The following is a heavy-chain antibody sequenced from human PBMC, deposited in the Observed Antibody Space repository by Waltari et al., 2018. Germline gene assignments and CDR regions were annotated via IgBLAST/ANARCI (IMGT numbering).Heavy chain of an antibody. CDR2: IYHSGST. D-gene: IGHD2-15*01. CDR3: ASEVTDIVVVWGAFDI. V-gene: IGHV4-38-2*01. J-gene: IGHJ3*02. CDR1: GYSISSGYY. Sequence: QVQLQESGPGLVKPSETLSLTCAVAGYSISSGYYWGWIRQPPGKGLAWIGSIYHSGSTYYNPSLKSRVTISVDTSKNQFSLKLSSVTAADTAVYYCASEVTDIVVVWGAFDIWGQGTMVTVSS.